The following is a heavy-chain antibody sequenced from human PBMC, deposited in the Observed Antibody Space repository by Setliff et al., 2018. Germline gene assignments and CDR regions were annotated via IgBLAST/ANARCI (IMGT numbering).Heavy chain of an antibody. CDR1: GASISANHY. CDR3: ARHFRSSKVQFLEYLTDYYFDS. CDR2: ISYGGST. V-gene: IGHV4-39*01. D-gene: IGHD3-3*01. J-gene: IGHJ4*02. Sequence: SETLSLTCTVSGASISANHYWGWIRQTPGKGLEWIGSISYGGSTYYNPSLTSRVTISVDTSNNQFSLNLRSVTAADTAIYYCARHFRSSKVQFLEYLTDYYFDSWGQGTLVTVSS.